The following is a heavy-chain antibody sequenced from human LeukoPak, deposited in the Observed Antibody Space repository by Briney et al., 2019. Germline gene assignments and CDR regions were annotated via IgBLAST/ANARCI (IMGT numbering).Heavy chain of an antibody. D-gene: IGHD3-10*01. CDR2: IYYSGST. CDR1: GGFISSGGYY. V-gene: IGHV4-31*03. J-gene: IGHJ5*02. CDR3: ARGWRKYYGSGIFSEPWFDP. Sequence: SETLSLTCTVSGGFISSGGYYWSWIRQHPEKGLEWIGYIYYSGSTYYNPSLKSRVTISVDTSKNQFSLKLSSVTAADTAVYYCARGWRKYYGSGIFSEPWFDPWGQGTLVTVSS.